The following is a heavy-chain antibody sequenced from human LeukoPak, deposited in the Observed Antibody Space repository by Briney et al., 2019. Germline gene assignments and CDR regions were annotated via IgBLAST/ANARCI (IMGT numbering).Heavy chain of an antibody. CDR3: ARLASGSYGPLTPFDY. CDR2: IYYSGST. V-gene: IGHV4-59*08. CDR1: GGSISSYY. J-gene: IGHJ4*02. Sequence: SETLSLTCTVSGGSISSYYWSWIRQPPGRGLEWIGDIYYSGSTNYNPSIKSRVTISVDTSKNQFSLRLSSVTAADTAVYYSARLASGSYGPLTPFDYWGQGTLVTVSS. D-gene: IGHD1-26*01.